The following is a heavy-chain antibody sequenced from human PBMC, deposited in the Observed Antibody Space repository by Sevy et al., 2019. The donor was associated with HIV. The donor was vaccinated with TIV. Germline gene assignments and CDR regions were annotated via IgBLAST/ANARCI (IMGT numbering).Heavy chain of an antibody. CDR2: TSHTGDNI. D-gene: IGHD3-3*01. CDR1: GITFSSYA. Sequence: GGSLRLSCAASGITFSSYAVTWVRQAPEKGLEWVSNTSHTGDNIYYADSVRGRFTISRDNSKSTLYLHMSSLRAEDTAAYYCAGRKVGDFWSGSLRGPWAGGPLFDYWGQGTLVTVSS. V-gene: IGHV3-23*01. CDR3: AGRKVGDFWSGSLRGPWAGGPLFDY. J-gene: IGHJ4*02.